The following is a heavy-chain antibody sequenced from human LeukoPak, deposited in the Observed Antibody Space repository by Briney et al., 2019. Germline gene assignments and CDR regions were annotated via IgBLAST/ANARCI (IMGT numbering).Heavy chain of an antibody. V-gene: IGHV4-39*01. CDR1: GGSISSSSYY. CDR2: INHSGST. Sequence: SETLSLTCTVSGGSISSSSYYWSWIRQPPGKGLEWIGEINHSGSTNYNPSLKSRLTISVDTSKKQFSLKLSSVTAADTAVYYCARHGPPRAGWGRKYYYMDVWGKGTTVTISS. J-gene: IGHJ6*03. D-gene: IGHD3-16*01. CDR3: ARHGPPRAGWGRKYYYMDV.